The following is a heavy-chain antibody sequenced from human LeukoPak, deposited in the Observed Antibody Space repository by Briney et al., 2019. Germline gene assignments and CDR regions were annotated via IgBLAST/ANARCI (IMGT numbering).Heavy chain of an antibody. D-gene: IGHD2-15*01. Sequence: GGSLRLSCAASGFTFSSYAMSWVRQAPGKGLEWVSGISGSGGRTYYADSVKGRFTISRDNSKNTPYLQMNSLRAEDTAVYYCATYCSGVACYRYFQHWGEGTLVTVSS. V-gene: IGHV3-23*01. CDR3: ATYCSGVACYRYFQH. CDR1: GFTFSSYA. CDR2: ISGSGGRT. J-gene: IGHJ1*01.